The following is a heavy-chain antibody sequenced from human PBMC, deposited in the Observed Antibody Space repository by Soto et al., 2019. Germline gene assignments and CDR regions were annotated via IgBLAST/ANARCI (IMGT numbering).Heavy chain of an antibody. Sequence: ASVKVSCKASGYTFTSYDINWVRQATGQGLEWMGWMNPNSGNTGYAQKFQGRVTMTRNTSISTAYMELSSLRSEDTAVYYCARDRAYCGGDCYWEYFQHWGQGTLVTVSS. D-gene: IGHD2-21*01. V-gene: IGHV1-8*01. CDR1: GYTFTSYD. CDR2: MNPNSGNT. J-gene: IGHJ1*01. CDR3: ARDRAYCGGDCYWEYFQH.